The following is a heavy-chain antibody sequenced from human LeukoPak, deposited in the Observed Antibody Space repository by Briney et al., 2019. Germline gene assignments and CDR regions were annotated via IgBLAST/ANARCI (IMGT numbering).Heavy chain of an antibody. CDR3: ARDLPSTIFGVVIIAFDI. Sequence: ASVKVSCKASGYTFTSYGISWVRQAPGQGLEWMGRIIPIPGIANYAQKFQGRVTITADKSTSTAYMELSSLRSEDTAVYYCARDLPSTIFGVVIIAFDIWGQGTMVTVSS. D-gene: IGHD3-3*01. J-gene: IGHJ3*02. CDR2: IIPIPGIA. CDR1: GYTFTSYG. V-gene: IGHV1-69*04.